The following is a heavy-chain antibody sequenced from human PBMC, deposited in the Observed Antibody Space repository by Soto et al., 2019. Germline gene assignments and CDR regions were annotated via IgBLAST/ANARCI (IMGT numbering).Heavy chain of an antibody. CDR1: ELTFSSYG. CDR2: IWYDGKNK. V-gene: IGHV3-33*01. Sequence: PGGSLKLSCAASELTFSSYGMHWVRQPPGKGLEWVAVIWYDGKNKYYADSVKGRFTTSRDNSKDTLYLQMNSLRADDPAEYYCARDLNTVTLPYGMDVWGQGSTVTVSS. CDR3: ARDLNTVTLPYGMDV. J-gene: IGHJ6*02.